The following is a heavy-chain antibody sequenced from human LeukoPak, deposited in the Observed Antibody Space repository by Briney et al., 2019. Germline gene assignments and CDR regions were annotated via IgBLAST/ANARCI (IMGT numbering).Heavy chain of an antibody. CDR3: AKFYDILTGYFDY. J-gene: IGHJ4*02. CDR1: GFTLSSYA. Sequence: PGGSLRLSCAASGFTLSSYAMNWVRQAPGKGLEWVSAISGSGGSTYYADSVKGRFTISRDNSKNTLYLQMNSLRAEDTAVYYCAKFYDILTGYFDYWGQGTLVTVSS. CDR2: ISGSGGST. V-gene: IGHV3-23*01. D-gene: IGHD3-9*01.